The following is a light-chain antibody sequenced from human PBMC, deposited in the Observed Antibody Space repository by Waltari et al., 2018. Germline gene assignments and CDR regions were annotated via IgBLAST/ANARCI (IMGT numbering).Light chain of an antibody. V-gene: IGKV3-20*01. CDR3: QHYVRLPAT. Sequence: IVLTQSPGTLSLSPGERATLSGRASQTVSRSLAWYQQKPGQAPKLLIYGASTRATGIPDRLTGSGSGTDFSLTISSLEPEDFAIYFCQHYVRLPATFGQGTKVEIK. J-gene: IGKJ1*01. CDR1: QTVSRS. CDR2: GAS.